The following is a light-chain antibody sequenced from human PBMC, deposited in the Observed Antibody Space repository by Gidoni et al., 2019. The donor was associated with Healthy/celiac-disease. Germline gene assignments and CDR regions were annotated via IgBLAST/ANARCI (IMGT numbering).Light chain of an antibody. J-gene: IGKJ2*02. CDR3: QQYNTDSST. Sequence: DIQMTPSPSTLSASVGDRVTITCRASQSISSWLAWYQQKPGKAPKLLIYKASSLESGVPSRFSGSGSGTEFTLTISSLQPDDFATYYCQQYNTDSSTFGQGTKLEIK. V-gene: IGKV1-5*03. CDR2: KAS. CDR1: QSISSW.